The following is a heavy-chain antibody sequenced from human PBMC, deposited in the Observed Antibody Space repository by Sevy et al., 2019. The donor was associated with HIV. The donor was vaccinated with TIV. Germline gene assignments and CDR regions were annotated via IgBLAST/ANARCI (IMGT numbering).Heavy chain of an antibody. J-gene: IGHJ4*02. V-gene: IGHV3-15*01. CDR2: IKSKIDGETT. Sequence: GWSLRLSCAVSGFTFSNAWMNWVRQAPGTGLQWVGLIKSKIDGETTDYAAPVKGRFTISRDDSKNTVYLQMNSLKTEDTAVYYCATAPGYYDSSPFDYWGPGTLVTVSS. CDR3: ATAPGYYDSSPFDY. D-gene: IGHD3-22*01. CDR1: GFTFSNAW.